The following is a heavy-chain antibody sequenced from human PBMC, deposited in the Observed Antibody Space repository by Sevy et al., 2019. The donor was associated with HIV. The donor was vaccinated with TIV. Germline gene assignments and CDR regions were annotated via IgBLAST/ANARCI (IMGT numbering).Heavy chain of an antibody. J-gene: IGHJ5*02. V-gene: IGHV1-69*04. D-gene: IGHD2-2*01. Sequence: ASVKVSCKASGGTFSSYAISWVRQAPGQGLEWMGRIIPILGIANYAQKFQGRVTITADKSTSTAYMELSSLRSEDTAVYYCARARYCSSTSCYLPAWFDPWGQGTLVTVSS. CDR2: IIPILGIA. CDR1: GGTFSSYA. CDR3: ARARYCSSTSCYLPAWFDP.